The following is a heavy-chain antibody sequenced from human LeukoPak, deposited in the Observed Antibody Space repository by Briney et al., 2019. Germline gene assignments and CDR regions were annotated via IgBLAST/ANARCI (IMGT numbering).Heavy chain of an antibody. CDR2: INPNTGDT. J-gene: IGHJ5*02. Sequence: GSVKVSCKASGYTFTAYYMHWVRQAPGQGLEWMGWINPNTGDTNSAERFQGRVTMTRDSSISTAYLELSRLTSDDTAVYYCARDMRQQFDWFDPWGQGTLVTVSS. CDR3: ARDMRQQFDWFDP. D-gene: IGHD6-13*01. CDR1: GYTFTAYY. V-gene: IGHV1-2*02.